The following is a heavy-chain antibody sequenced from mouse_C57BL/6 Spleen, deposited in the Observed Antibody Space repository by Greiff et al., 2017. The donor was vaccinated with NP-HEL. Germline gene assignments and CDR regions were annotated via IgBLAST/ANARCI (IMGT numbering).Heavy chain of an antibody. J-gene: IGHJ4*01. CDR1: GYTFTSYW. Sequence: QVQLQQPGTELVKPGASVKLSCKASGYTFTSYWMHWVKQRPGQGLEWIGNINPSNGGTNYNEKFKSKATLTVDKSSSTAYMQLSSLSSEDSAVYYCARQLRPYYAMDYWGQGTSVTVSS. CDR2: INPSNGGT. D-gene: IGHD3-2*02. CDR3: ARQLRPYYAMDY. V-gene: IGHV1-53*01.